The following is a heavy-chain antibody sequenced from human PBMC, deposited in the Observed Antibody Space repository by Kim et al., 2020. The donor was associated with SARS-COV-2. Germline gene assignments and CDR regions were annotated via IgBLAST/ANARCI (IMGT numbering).Heavy chain of an antibody. D-gene: IGHD3-16*01. CDR2: IHYSGNT. CDR1: GGSIISSSYY. V-gene: IGHV4-39*01. CDR3: ARPRGSYSESYHWFDP. Sequence: SETLSLTCTVSGGSIISSSYYWGWIRQPPGKGLEWIGSIHYSGNTYYNPSLKSRVTISVDMSKNQFSLRLTSVTAADTAVYYCARPRGSYSESYHWFDPWGQGTLVTVSS. J-gene: IGHJ5*02.